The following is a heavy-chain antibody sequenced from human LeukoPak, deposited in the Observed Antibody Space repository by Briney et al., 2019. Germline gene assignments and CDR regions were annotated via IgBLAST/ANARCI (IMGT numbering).Heavy chain of an antibody. Sequence: EASVKVSCKASGYTFTGYYMHWVRQAPGQGLEWMGRINPNSGGTNYAQKFQGRVTMTRDTSTSTAYMELSRLRSDDTVVYYCASRYCSSTSCYSVFDYWGQGTLVTVSS. V-gene: IGHV1-2*05. J-gene: IGHJ4*02. CDR2: INPNSGGT. CDR1: GYTFTGYY. D-gene: IGHD2-2*02. CDR3: ASRYCSSTSCYSVFDY.